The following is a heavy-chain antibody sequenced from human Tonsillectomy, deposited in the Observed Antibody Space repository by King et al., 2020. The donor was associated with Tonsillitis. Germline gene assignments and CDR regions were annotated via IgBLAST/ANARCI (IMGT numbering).Heavy chain of an antibody. Sequence: VQLVQSGAEVKKPGSSVRVSCKASGGIFRTYAISWVRQAPGQGLEWMGGIIPIFGTANYAQKFQGRVTITADDSTSTAYVELSSLRSEDTAVYYCASYSSDWYAFYPYWGQGTLVTVSS. V-gene: IGHV1-69*01. CDR1: GGIFRTYA. J-gene: IGHJ4*02. D-gene: IGHD6-13*01. CDR3: ASYSSDWYAFYPY. CDR2: IIPIFGTA.